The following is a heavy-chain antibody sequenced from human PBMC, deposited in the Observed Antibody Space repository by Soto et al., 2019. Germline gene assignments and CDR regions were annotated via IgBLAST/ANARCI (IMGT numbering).Heavy chain of an antibody. J-gene: IGHJ3*02. CDR3: ARIIGYCRNNDCSWTFDI. CDR2: FYPGDSTS. CDR1: GYSFISYW. Sequence: PGASLKISCKTSGYSFISYWVAWVRQLPGKGLEWMGTFYPGDSTSTYSPSFQGQVTISVDKSISTAYLQLSSLKASDTAMYYCARIIGYCRNNDCSWTFDIWGQGTMVTVS. V-gene: IGHV5-51*01. D-gene: IGHD2-15*01.